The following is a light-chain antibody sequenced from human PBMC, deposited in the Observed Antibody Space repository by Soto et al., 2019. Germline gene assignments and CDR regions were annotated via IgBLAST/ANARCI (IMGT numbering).Light chain of an antibody. CDR3: QQYHNWPPFT. CDR1: QSVSGN. V-gene: IGKV3-15*01. CDR2: DAS. J-gene: IGKJ4*01. Sequence: EIVMTQSPATLSVSPGERVTLSCRASQSVSGNLAWYQQKPGQAPRLLIYDASTRATGVPARFSGSGSGTEITLTINSPQSEDFTIYHCQQYHNWPPFTFGGGTKVEI.